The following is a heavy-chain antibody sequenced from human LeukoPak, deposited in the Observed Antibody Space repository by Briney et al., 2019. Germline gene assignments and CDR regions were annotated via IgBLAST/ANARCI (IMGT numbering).Heavy chain of an antibody. V-gene: IGHV4-59*02. CDR3: AREAVAGIDY. J-gene: IGHJ4*02. CDR2: IYYSGST. D-gene: IGHD6-19*01. CDR1: GGSVSGYY. Sequence: PSETLSLTCTVSGGSVSGYYWSWIRQPPGKGLEWIGYIYYSGSTNYNPSLKSRVTISVDTSKNQFSLKLSSVTAADTAVYYCAREAVAGIDYWGQGTLVTVSS.